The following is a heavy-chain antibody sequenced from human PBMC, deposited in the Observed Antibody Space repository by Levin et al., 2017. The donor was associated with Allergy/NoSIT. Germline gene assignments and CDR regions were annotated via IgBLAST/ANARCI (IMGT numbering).Heavy chain of an antibody. D-gene: IGHD6-13*01. CDR3: ARDRSQIGGAGSHYYYGMDV. J-gene: IGHJ6*02. V-gene: IGHV4-59*01. CDR1: GGSINNYY. CDR2: VYYSGST. Sequence: SETLSLTCSVSGGSINNYYWSWIRQPPGKGLEWIGYVYYSGSTRYNPSLKSRVTISVDTSKNQFSLILSSVSTADTAVYYCARDRSQIGGAGSHYYYGMDVWGQGTTVTVSS.